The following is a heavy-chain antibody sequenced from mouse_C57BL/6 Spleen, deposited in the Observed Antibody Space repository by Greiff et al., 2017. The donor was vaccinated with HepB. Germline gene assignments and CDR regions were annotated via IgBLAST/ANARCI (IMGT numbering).Heavy chain of an antibody. CDR2: ISDGGSYT. J-gene: IGHJ2*01. V-gene: IGHV5-4*01. CDR3: ARDHTTNCDY. CDR1: GFTFSSYA. D-gene: IGHD1-1*01. Sequence: VQLKESGGGLVKPGGSLKLSCAASGFTFSSYAMSWVRQTPEKRLEWVATISDGGSYTYYPDNVKGRFTIYRDNAKNNLYLQMSHLKSEDTAMYYCARDHTTNCDYWGQGTTLTVSS.